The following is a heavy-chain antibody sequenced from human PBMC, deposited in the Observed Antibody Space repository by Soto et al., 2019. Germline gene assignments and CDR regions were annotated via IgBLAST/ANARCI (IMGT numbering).Heavy chain of an antibody. Sequence: GGSLRLSCAASGFTFNNYGMHWVRQAPGKGLEWVAVISYDGSNKYYADSVKGRFTISRDNSTNTLYLQMSSLRAEDTAVYYCAKPDRRDSSGFPDYWGQGMLVTVSS. CDR2: ISYDGSNK. J-gene: IGHJ4*02. D-gene: IGHD3-22*01. CDR1: GFTFNNYG. V-gene: IGHV3-30*18. CDR3: AKPDRRDSSGFPDY.